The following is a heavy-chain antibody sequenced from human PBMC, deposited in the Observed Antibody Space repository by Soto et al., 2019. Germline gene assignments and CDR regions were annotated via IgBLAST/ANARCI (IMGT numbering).Heavy chain of an antibody. J-gene: IGHJ6*02. D-gene: IGHD5-12*01. V-gene: IGHV1-2*04. Sequence: ASVKGSCKASGSTFTGYYMDWVRQAPGQGLERMGWINPNSGGTNYAQKFQGWVTMTRDTSISTAYMELSRLRSDDTAVYYCARGLVATIVSDPPYYYGMDVWGQGTTVTVSS. CDR3: ARGLVATIVSDPPYYYGMDV. CDR2: INPNSGGT. CDR1: GSTFTGYY.